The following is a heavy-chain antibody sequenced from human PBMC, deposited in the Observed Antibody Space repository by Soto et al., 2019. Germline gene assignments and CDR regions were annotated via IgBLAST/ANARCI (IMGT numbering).Heavy chain of an antibody. CDR1: GFTFSDYY. V-gene: IGHV3-11*04. D-gene: IGHD3-22*01. Sequence: GGSLRLSCAASGFTFSDYYMSWIRQAPGKGLEWVSYISSSGSTIYYADSVKGRFTISRDNAKNSLYLQMNSLRAEDTAVYYCARDARDYDSSGAGGYFDLWGRGTLVTVSS. CDR3: ARDARDYDSSGAGGYFDL. CDR2: ISSSGSTI. J-gene: IGHJ2*01.